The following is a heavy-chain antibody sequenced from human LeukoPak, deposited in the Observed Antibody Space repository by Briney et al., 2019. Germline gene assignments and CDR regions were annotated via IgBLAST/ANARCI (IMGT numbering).Heavy chain of an antibody. CDR1: GGSISSSSYY. D-gene: IGHD1-26*01. V-gene: IGHV4-39*07. CDR3: ARRPRVSGSYRLYYYYMDV. Sequence: SETLSLTCTVSGGSISSSSYYWGWIRQPPGKGLEWIGSIYYSGSTYYNPSLKSRVTISVDTSKNQFSLKLSSVTAADTAVYYCARRPRVSGSYRLYYYYMDVWGKGTTVTISS. CDR2: IYYSGST. J-gene: IGHJ6*03.